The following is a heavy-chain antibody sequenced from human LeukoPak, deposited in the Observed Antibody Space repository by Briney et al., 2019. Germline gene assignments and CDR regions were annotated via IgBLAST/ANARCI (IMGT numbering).Heavy chain of an antibody. J-gene: IGHJ3*02. CDR1: GFTFSSYD. Sequence: PGGSLRLSCAASGFTFSSYDMHWVRQATGKGLEWVSGISGSGGSTYYADSVRGRFTTSRDNSKNTLYLQMNSLRAEDTAVYYCAKGKTMITHDAFDIWGQGTMVTVSS. CDR3: AKGKTMITHDAFDI. D-gene: IGHD1-14*01. CDR2: ISGSGGST. V-gene: IGHV3-23*01.